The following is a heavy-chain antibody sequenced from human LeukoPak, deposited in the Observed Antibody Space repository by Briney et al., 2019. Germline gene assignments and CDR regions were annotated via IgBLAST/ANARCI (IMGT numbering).Heavy chain of an antibody. Sequence: SETLSLTCTVSGGSISSSSYYWGWIRQPPGKGLEWIGSIYYSGSTYYNPSLKSRVTISVDTSKNQFSLKLSSVTAADTAVYYCAKFLLWFGESPVDYWGQGTLVTVSS. J-gene: IGHJ4*02. CDR1: GGSISSSSYY. D-gene: IGHD3-10*01. V-gene: IGHV4-39*07. CDR2: IYYSGST. CDR3: AKFLLWFGESPVDY.